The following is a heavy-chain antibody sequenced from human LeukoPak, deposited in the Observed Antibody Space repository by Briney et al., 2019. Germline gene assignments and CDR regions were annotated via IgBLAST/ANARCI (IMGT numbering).Heavy chain of an antibody. J-gene: IGHJ4*02. D-gene: IGHD3-22*01. Sequence: GGSLRLSCAASGFTVSSNYMSWVRQAPGKGLEWVSVIYSGGSTYYADSVKGRFTISRDNSKNTLYLQMNSLRAEDTAVYYCAKEAYYDSSGYSASYFGYWGQGTLVTVSS. V-gene: IGHV3-53*01. CDR2: IYSGGST. CDR1: GFTVSSNY. CDR3: AKEAYYDSSGYSASYFGY.